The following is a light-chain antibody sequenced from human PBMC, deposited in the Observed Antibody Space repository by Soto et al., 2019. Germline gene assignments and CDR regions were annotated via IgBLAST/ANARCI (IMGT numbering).Light chain of an antibody. Sequence: DIQMTQSPSSLSASVGDRVTITCRASQSVTYYLNWYQQKPGKAPNLLIYGASSLQSGVPSRFSGGGSGTDFTLTISSLQPEEFASYYCQQSYTTPPTFGQGTKVEIK. CDR1: QSVTYY. V-gene: IGKV1-39*01. J-gene: IGKJ1*01. CDR3: QQSYTTPPT. CDR2: GAS.